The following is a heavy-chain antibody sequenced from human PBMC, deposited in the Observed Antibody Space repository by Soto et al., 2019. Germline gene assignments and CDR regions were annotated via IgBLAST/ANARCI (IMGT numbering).Heavy chain of an antibody. V-gene: IGHV4-59*01. CDR1: GGSISSYY. D-gene: IGHD3-16*02. CDR3: ARDKSEEDDYIWGSYRRDDAFDI. J-gene: IGHJ3*02. CDR2: IYYSGST. Sequence: ETLSLTCTVSGGSISSYYWSWIRQPPGKGLEWIGYIYYSGSTNYNPSLKSRVTISVDTSKNQFSLKLSSVTAADTAVYYCARDKSEEDDYIWGSYRRDDAFDIWGQGTMVTVSS.